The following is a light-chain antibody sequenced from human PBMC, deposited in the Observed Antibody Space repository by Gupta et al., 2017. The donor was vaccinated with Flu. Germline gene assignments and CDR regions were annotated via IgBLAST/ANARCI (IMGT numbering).Light chain of an antibody. CDR3: SSYTSSSTYV. V-gene: IGLV2-14*01. CDR1: SSDVGGYNY. J-gene: IGLJ1*01. CDR2: EVS. Sequence: QSALTPPASVSGSPGPSITISCTGTSSDVGGYNYVSWYQQHPGKAPKLMIYEVSNRPSGVANRFSGSKAGNTASLTXSXHQAEDXADYYCSSYTSSSTYVFGTGTKVTVL.